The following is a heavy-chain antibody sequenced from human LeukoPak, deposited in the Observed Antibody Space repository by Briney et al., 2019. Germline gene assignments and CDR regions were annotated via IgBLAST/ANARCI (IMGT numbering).Heavy chain of an antibody. CDR3: ASTRVVPAFNRFDP. CDR1: GYTLTELS. J-gene: IGHJ5*02. V-gene: IGHV1-2*02. D-gene: IGHD2-21*02. CDR2: INPNSGGT. Sequence: GASVKVSCKVSGYTLTELSMHWVRQAPGQGLEWMGWINPNSGGTNYAQKFHGRVTMTRDTSISTAYTELSRLRSDDTAVYYCASTRVVPAFNRFDPWGQGTLVTVSS.